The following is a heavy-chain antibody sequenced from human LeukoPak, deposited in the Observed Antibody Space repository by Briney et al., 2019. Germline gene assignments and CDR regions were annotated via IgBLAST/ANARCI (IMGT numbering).Heavy chain of an antibody. V-gene: IGHV4-59*01. D-gene: IGHD6-13*01. CDR1: GDSISSYY. CDR2: IYHSGST. CDR3: ATGYSSTWYYFDY. J-gene: IGHJ4*02. Sequence: SGTLSLTCTVSGDSISSYYWSWIRQPPGKGLEWIGYIYHSGSTNYNPSAKRRVTISADTSKDQFSLKLTTMTAADAAVYYCATGYSSTWYYFDYWGQGTLVTVSS.